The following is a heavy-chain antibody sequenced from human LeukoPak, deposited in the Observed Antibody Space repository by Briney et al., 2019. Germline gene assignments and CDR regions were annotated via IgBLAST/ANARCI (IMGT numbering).Heavy chain of an antibody. J-gene: IGHJ3*02. CDR2: ISGDGNPT. Sequence: GGSLRLSCAASGFSFDDYAMHWVRQFPGKGLEWISLISGDGNPTYYADSVKGRFTISRDNSKKSLYLQMNSLTTEDTALYYCAKGGDRIWDAFDIRGRGTKVTVSS. D-gene: IGHD2-21*01. V-gene: IGHV3-43*02. CDR3: AKGGDRIWDAFDI. CDR1: GFSFDDYA.